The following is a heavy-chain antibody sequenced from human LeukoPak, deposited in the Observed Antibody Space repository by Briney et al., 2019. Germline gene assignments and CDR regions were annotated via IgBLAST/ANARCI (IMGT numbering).Heavy chain of an antibody. J-gene: IGHJ4*02. CDR2: IYHSGST. Sequence: SGTLSLTCAVSGGSISSSNWWSWVRQPPGKGLEWIGEIYHSGSTNYNPSLKSRVTISVDKSKNQFSLKLTSVTAADTAVYYCARPPFENSSWYLDYWGQGTLVTVSS. CDR1: GGSISSSNW. CDR3: ARPPFENSSWYLDY. D-gene: IGHD6-13*01. V-gene: IGHV4-4*02.